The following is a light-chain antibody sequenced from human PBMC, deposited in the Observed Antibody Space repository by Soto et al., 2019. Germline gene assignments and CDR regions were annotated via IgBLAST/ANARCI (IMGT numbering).Light chain of an antibody. CDR1: QTLSNSF. V-gene: IGKV3-20*01. CDR3: QQYGTSEII. J-gene: IGKJ5*01. CDR2: DTS. Sequence: EIVLTQSPGTLSLSPGERATLSCRASQTLSNSFIAWYQQKPGQAPRLLIYDTSSRATGVPDRYSASGSGTDFTLTISRLEPEDFADFFCQQYGTSEIIFGQGTRLENK.